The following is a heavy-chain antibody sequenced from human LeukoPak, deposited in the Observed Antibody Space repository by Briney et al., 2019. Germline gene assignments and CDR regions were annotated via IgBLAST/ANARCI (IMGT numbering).Heavy chain of an antibody. J-gene: IGHJ5*02. CDR3: ARSPRFAAKAYNLLDP. CDR2: ISAYNGNT. V-gene: IGHV1-18*01. Sequence: ASVKVSCKASGYTFTSYGISWVRQAPGQGLEWMGWISAYNGNTNYAQKLQGRVTMTTDTSTSTAYMELRSLRSDDTAVYYCARSPRFAAKAYNLLDPWGQGTLVTVSS. D-gene: IGHD2-15*01. CDR1: GYTFTSYG.